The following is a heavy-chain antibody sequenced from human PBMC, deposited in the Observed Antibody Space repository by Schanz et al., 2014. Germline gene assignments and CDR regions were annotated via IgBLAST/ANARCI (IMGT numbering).Heavy chain of an antibody. CDR3: ARDFSAYVGNYFDY. J-gene: IGHJ4*02. Sequence: QILLVQPGPEVKKPGASVTVSCKASGYDFHIYAYSWVRQAPGQGPEWIGWINGYNGHTLYAQKFQDRVTMTTDTATSTSYMELTSLRFDDTAVYYCARDFSAYVGNYFDYWGQGTLVTVSS. CDR1: GYDFHIYA. V-gene: IGHV1-18*01. D-gene: IGHD5-12*01. CDR2: INGYNGHT.